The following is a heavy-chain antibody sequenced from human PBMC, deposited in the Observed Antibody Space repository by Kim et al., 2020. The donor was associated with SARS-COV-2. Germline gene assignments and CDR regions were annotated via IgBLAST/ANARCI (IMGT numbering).Heavy chain of an antibody. J-gene: IGHJ4*02. Sequence: STSYNPSLKSRVTISVDTSKNQSSLKLSSVTAADTAVYYCAGSIWVVVYWGQGTLVTVSS. CDR2: ST. CDR3: AGSIWVVVY. V-gene: IGHV4-39*01. D-gene: IGHD6-13*01.